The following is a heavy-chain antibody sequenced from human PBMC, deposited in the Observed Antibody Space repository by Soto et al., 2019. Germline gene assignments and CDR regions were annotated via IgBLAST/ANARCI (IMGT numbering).Heavy chain of an antibody. D-gene: IGHD6-13*01. J-gene: IGHJ4*02. CDR3: ARGSLAAAARGVFDY. CDR2: IYSGGST. CDR1: GLPVCGNY. Sequence: QHGGSLSLSCAACGLPVCGNYMSWVRQAPGKGLEWVSAIYSGGSTYYADSVKGRFTISRDNSKNTLYLQMNSLRAEDTAVYYCARGSLAAAARGVFDYWGQGTLVTVSS. V-gene: IGHV3-53*01.